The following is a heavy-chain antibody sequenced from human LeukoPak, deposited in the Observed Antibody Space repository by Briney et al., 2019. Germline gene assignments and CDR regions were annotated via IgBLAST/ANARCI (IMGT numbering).Heavy chain of an antibody. J-gene: IGHJ4*02. CDR3: AKLSSPSVLGGHLGY. D-gene: IGHD2-15*01. V-gene: IGHV3-74*01. CDR1: GFTFSTYW. Sequence: GGSLRLSCAASGFTFSTYWMHLGRRAAGKGLGWFSRINSDGSSTTYADSVKGRFTISRDNAKTTLYLQMNSLRAEDPAVSHCAKLSSPSVLGGHLGYWGQGTLVTVSS. CDR2: INSDGSST.